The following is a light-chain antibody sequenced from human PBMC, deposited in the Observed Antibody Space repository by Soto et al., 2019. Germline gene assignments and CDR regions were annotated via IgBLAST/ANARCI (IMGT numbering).Light chain of an antibody. CDR2: GAS. Sequence: EIVMTQSPATLSVSPGERATLSCRASQGISNNLAWYQQKPGQAPRLLIYGASTRTTGTPARFSGSGSGTEFTITIISLQSEDFAVYYCQQNNNWPPLTFGGGTKVEFK. CDR3: QQNNNWPPLT. CDR1: QGISNN. J-gene: IGKJ4*01. V-gene: IGKV3-15*01.